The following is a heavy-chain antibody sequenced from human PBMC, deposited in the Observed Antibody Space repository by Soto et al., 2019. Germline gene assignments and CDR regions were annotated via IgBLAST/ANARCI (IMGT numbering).Heavy chain of an antibody. CDR1: GFTFSSYA. CDR2: ISYDGSNK. J-gene: IGHJ6*02. D-gene: IGHD3-9*01. Sequence: GGSLRLSCAASGFTFSSYAMHWVRQAPGKGLEWVAVISYDGSNKYYADSVKGRFTISRDNSKNTLYLQMNSLRAEDTAVYYCARAGIDLHAESYYGMDVWGQGTTVTVSS. V-gene: IGHV3-30-3*01. CDR3: ARAGIDLHAESYYGMDV.